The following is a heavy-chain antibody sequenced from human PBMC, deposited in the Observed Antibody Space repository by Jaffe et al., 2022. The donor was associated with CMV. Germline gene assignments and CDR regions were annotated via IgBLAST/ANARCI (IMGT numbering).Heavy chain of an antibody. J-gene: IGHJ3*01. Sequence: EVQLVESGGGLVQPGGSLRLSCAASGFTLSTYDMNWVRQAPGKGLEWVSYISDSGRTTYYGDSVKGRVTVSRDNAKNSLYLEMNSLRAEDTAVYYCAREAPPSMRDAFDVWGQGTMVTVSS. CDR3: AREAPPSMRDAFDV. D-gene: IGHD3-22*01. CDR1: GFTLSTYD. V-gene: IGHV3-48*03. CDR2: ISDSGRTT.